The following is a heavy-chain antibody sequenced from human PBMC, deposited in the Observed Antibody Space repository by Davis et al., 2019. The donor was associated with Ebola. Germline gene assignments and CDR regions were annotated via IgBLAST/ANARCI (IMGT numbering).Heavy chain of an antibody. CDR1: GFIFNDYA. D-gene: IGHD3-16*01. CDR2: ISGSGGTT. CDR3: ARGFGVGTDWFDP. Sequence: GESLKISCAASGFIFNDYAMSWVRQAPGKGLEWVSSISGSGGTTYYADSVEGRFTISRDNSKNTLSLQMDSLRVEDTALYYCARGFGVGTDWFDPWGQGTLVTVSS. J-gene: IGHJ5*02. V-gene: IGHV3-23*01.